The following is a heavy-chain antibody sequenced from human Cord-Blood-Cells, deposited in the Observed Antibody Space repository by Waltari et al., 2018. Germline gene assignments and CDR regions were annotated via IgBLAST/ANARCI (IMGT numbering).Heavy chain of an antibody. J-gene: IGHJ4*02. CDR3: ERSANDFWSGYYFDY. CDR2: IYYSGST. V-gene: IGHV4-39*01. CDR1: GGSICSINYY. D-gene: IGHD3-3*01. Sequence: QLHLQESGPGWVNPSETLSLTCTVPGGSICSINYYWGWIRQPPGKGLEWIGSIYYSGSTYYSPSLKSRVTISVDTSKNQFSLKLSSVTAADTAVYYCERSANDFWSGYYFDYWGQGTLVTVSS.